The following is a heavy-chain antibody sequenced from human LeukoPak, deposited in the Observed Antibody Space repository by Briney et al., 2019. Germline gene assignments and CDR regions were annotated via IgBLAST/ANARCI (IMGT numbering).Heavy chain of an antibody. CDR1: GYTFTSYD. CDR2: MNPNSGNT. J-gene: IGHJ5*02. Sequence: RASVKVSCKASGYTFTSYDINWVRQATGQGLEWMGWMNPNSGNTGYAQKFQGRVTMTRNTSISTAYMELSSLRSEDTAVYYCARAHYDYYGSGSPNNWFDPWGQGTLVTVSS. CDR3: ARAHYDYYGSGSPNNWFDP. V-gene: IGHV1-8*01. D-gene: IGHD3-10*01.